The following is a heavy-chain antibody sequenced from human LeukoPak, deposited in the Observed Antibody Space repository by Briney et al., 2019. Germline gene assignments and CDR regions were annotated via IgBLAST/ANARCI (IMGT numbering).Heavy chain of an antibody. Sequence: ASVKVSCKASGYTFTRNGICWVRQAPGQGLEWMGWISGYNGNTKYAQKFQGRVTMTTDTSTSTAYMELKSLRSDDTAVYYCARAQYSSWANWFDPWGQGTLVTVSS. D-gene: IGHD6-6*01. V-gene: IGHV1-18*01. CDR2: ISGYNGNT. CDR3: ARAQYSSWANWFDP. CDR1: GYTFTRNG. J-gene: IGHJ5*02.